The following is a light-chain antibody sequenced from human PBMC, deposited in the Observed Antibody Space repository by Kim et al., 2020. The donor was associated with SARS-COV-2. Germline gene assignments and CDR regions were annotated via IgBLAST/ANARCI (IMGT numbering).Light chain of an antibody. V-gene: IGKV3-11*01. Sequence: LPPGERATLSCKASQNINNFLAWYQQKPGQAPRLLIFDASDRATDIPPRFRGSGSGTDFTLTISSLEPEDFAVYYCQQRSAWPLTFGGGTKVDIK. CDR2: DAS. CDR1: QNINNF. CDR3: QQRSAWPLT. J-gene: IGKJ4*01.